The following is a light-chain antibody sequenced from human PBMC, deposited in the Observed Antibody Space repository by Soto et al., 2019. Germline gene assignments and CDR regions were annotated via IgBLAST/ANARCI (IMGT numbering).Light chain of an antibody. Sequence: QSAPTQPASVSGSPGQPITISCTGTSSDVGAYNYVSWYQQHPGRAPKLLIYDVIYRPSGVSNRFSGSKSGNAASLTISGLQADDEADYYCSSYTANNTLVFGGGTKLTVL. CDR1: SSDVGAYNY. CDR2: DVI. J-gene: IGLJ2*01. V-gene: IGLV2-14*01. CDR3: SSYTANNTLV.